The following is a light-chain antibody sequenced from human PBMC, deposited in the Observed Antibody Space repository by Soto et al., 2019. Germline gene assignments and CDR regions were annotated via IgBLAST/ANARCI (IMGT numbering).Light chain of an antibody. J-gene: IGLJ3*02. CDR2: DNN. CDR1: SSNIGNNY. V-gene: IGLV1-51*01. CDR3: GTWDSSLSAV. Sequence: QSVLTQPPSVSAAPGPKVTISCSGSSSNIGNNYVSWYQQLPGTAPKLLSYDNNKRPSGIPDRFSGSKSGTSATLGITGLQTGDEADYYCGTWDSSLSAVLGGGTKLTVL.